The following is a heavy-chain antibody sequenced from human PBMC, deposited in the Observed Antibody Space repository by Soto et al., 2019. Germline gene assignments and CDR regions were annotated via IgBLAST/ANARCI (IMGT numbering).Heavy chain of an antibody. CDR1: GGSISSGGYS. Sequence: QLQLQESGSGLVKPSQTLSLTCAVSGGSISSGGYSWSWIRQPPGKGLEWIGYIYHSGSTYYNPSLKSRVTISVDRSKNQFSLKLSSVTAADTAVSYCARVVVSNWNPFDPWGQGTLVTVSS. J-gene: IGHJ5*02. CDR3: ARVVVSNWNPFDP. CDR2: IYHSGST. D-gene: IGHD1-20*01. V-gene: IGHV4-30-2*01.